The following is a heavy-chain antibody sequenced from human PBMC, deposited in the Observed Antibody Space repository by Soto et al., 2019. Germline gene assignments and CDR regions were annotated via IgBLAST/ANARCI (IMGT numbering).Heavy chain of an antibody. Sequence: QVQLVQSGAEVKKPGASVKVSCKASGYTFTSYYMHWVRQAPGQGLEWMGIINPSGGSTSYAQKFQGRVTMTRDTSTSTVYMELIRLRSEVTAVYYCARTKVTIFGVVTFDYWGQGTLVTVSS. D-gene: IGHD3-3*01. CDR2: INPSGGST. CDR1: GYTFTSYY. V-gene: IGHV1-46*03. CDR3: ARTKVTIFGVVTFDY. J-gene: IGHJ4*02.